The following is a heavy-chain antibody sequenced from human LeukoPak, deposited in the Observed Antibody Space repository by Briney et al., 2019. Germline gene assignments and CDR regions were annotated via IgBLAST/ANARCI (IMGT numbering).Heavy chain of an antibody. V-gene: IGHV3-74*01. J-gene: IGHJ4*02. CDR2: INSDGSST. D-gene: IGHD4-17*01. CDR3: ARADYGDYGAFSYFDY. Sequence: GGSLRLSCAASGFTFSSYWMHWVRQAPGKGLVWVSRINSDGSSTSYADSVKGRFTISRDNAKNTLYLQMNSLRAEDTAVYYCARADYGDYGAFSYFDYWAREPWSPSPQ. CDR1: GFTFSSYW.